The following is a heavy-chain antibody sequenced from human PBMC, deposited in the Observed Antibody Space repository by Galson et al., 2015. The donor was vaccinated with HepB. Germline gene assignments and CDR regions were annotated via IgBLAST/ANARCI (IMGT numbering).Heavy chain of an antibody. CDR2: IYYSGST. J-gene: IGHJ5*02. V-gene: IGHV4-39*01. CDR3: ARANRKYDSWFDP. Sequence: ETLSLTCTVSGGSISSSSYYWGWIRQPPGKGPEWIGNIYYSGSTYYNPSLKSRVTMSIDTSTNQFSLKLSSVTAADMAVYFCARANRKYDSWFDPWGQGTLVTVSS. CDR1: GGSISSSSYY. D-gene: IGHD1-14*01.